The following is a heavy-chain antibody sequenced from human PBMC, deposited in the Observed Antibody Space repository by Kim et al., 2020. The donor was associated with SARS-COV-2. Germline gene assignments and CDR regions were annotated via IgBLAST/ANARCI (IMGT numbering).Heavy chain of an antibody. Sequence: GGSLRLSCAASGFTFSSYAMSWVRQVPGEGLEWVSGIIGSVDTTYYADSVKGRFTIPRDNSKNTLFLQMNSLSAEDTACYYCAKHLATPPTYYFAYWCQ. CDR3: AKHLATPPTYYFAY. J-gene: IGHJ4*02. CDR1: GFTFSSYA. CDR2: IIGSVDTT. V-gene: IGHV3-23*01. D-gene: IGHD1-26*01.